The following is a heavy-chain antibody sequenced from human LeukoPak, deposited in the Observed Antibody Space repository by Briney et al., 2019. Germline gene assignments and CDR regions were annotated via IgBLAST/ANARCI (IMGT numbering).Heavy chain of an antibody. CDR2: IIPIFGTA. Sequence: SVKVSCKASGGTFSSYAISWVRQAPGQGLEWMGGIIPIFGTANYAQKFQGRVTITTDESTSTAYMELSSLRSEDTAVYYCARGGYYGSGSPGYYYYYYMDVWGKGTTVTVFS. D-gene: IGHD3-10*01. J-gene: IGHJ6*03. V-gene: IGHV1-69*05. CDR3: ARGGYYGSGSPGYYYYYYMDV. CDR1: GGTFSSYA.